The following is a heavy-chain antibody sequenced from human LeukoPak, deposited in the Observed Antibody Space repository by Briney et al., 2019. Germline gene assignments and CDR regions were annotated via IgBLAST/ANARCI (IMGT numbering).Heavy chain of an antibody. CDR3: VRGAGPGTPFD. V-gene: IGHV3-7*01. CDR1: GSAFSRSY. J-gene: IGHJ1*01. CDR2: MRLAGSVT. D-gene: IGHD1-1*01. Sequence: GGSLRLSCAASGSAFSRSYMGWVRQAPGKGLEWVALMRLAGSVTYYVESVKGRFTISRDNAENTLFLQMNSLRVEDSAIYSCVRGAGPGTPFDWGQGILVTVSS.